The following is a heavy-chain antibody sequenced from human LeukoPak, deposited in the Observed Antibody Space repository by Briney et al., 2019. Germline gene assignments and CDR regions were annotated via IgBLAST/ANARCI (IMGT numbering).Heavy chain of an antibody. J-gene: IGHJ4*02. D-gene: IGHD1-26*01. CDR2: INGDRSTT. V-gene: IGHV3-74*01. CDR1: GFTFSSYW. Sequence: PGGSLRLSCAASGFTFSSYWMHWVRQAPRKGLMWVSRINGDRSTTSYADSVKGRFTISRDNAKNTLYLQMNSLRVEDTSVYWCARSRSSGFDSWGQGTLVTVSS. CDR3: ARSRSSGFDS.